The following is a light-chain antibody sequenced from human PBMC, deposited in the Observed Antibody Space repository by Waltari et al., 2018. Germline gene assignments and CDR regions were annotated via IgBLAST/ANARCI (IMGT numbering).Light chain of an antibody. CDR3: CSYSGSWIWV. CDR2: EVT. V-gene: IGLV2-23*02. CDR1: NSDVGNYNL. J-gene: IGLJ3*02. Sequence: QAALTQPASVSGSPGQSITISCTGSNSDVGNYNLVSWYQKHPGKAPKLIIYEVTNRPSGISDRFSGFNTGNTASLTISGLQAEDEADYYCCSYSGSWIWVFGGGTELTVL.